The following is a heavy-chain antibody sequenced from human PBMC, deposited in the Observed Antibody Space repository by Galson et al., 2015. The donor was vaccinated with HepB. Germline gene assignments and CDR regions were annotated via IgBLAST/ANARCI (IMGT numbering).Heavy chain of an antibody. J-gene: IGHJ3*02. D-gene: IGHD6-13*01. CDR1: GFTFSSYW. CDR3: ARSIAAAGIRVDAFDI. CDR2: IKQDGSEK. V-gene: IGHV3-7*03. Sequence: SLRLSCAASGFTFSSYWMSWVRQAPGKGLEWVANIKQDGSEKYYVDSVKGRFTISRDNAKNSLYLQMNSLRAEDTAVYYCARSIAAAGIRVDAFDIWGQGTMVTVSS.